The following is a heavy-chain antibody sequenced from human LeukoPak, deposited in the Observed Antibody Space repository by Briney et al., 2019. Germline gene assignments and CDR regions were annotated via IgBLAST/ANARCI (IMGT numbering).Heavy chain of an antibody. CDR2: INPSGGST. V-gene: IGHV1-46*01. CDR3: ARKELRAPFDY. CDR1: GYTFTSYY. Sequence: ASVKVSCKASGYTFTSYYMHWVRQAPGQGLEWMGIINPSGGSTSYAQKLQGRVTMTRDTSTSTVYMELSSLRSEDTAVYYCARKELRAPFDYWGQGTLVTVSS. J-gene: IGHJ4*02. D-gene: IGHD1-7*01.